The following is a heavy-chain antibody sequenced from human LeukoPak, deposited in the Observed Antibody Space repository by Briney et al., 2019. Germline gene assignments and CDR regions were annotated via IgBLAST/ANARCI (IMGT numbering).Heavy chain of an antibody. Sequence: GGSLRLSFAASGFNFNSYSINWVRQAPGKGLEWVSSISSSSSYIYYADSVKGRFTISRDNAKNSLYLQMNSLRAEDTAVYYCARDRVGATSDYWGQGTLVTVSS. CDR2: ISSSSSYI. D-gene: IGHD1-26*01. CDR3: ARDRVGATSDY. V-gene: IGHV3-21*01. CDR1: GFNFNSYS. J-gene: IGHJ4*02.